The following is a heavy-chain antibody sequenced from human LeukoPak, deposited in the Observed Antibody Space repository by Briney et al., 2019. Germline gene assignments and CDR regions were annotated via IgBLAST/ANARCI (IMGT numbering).Heavy chain of an antibody. V-gene: IGHV3-23*01. CDR2: VSSTGAGT. CDR3: AKDGPLLWFGPTDA. CDR1: GFTFSTYG. Sequence: GGSLRLSCVASGFTFSTYGMSWVRQAPGKGLQWVAAVSSTGAGTYYPDSLKGRFIISRDNSQNTVFLQMNSLRPEDTAFYFCAKDGPLLWFGPTDAWGQGILVTVSS. J-gene: IGHJ5*02. D-gene: IGHD3-10*01.